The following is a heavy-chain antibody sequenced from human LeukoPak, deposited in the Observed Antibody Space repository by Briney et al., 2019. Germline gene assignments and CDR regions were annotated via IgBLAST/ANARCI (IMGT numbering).Heavy chain of an antibody. CDR2: ISYDGGNK. J-gene: IGHJ4*02. CDR3: AKDRDIAAADYYFDY. CDR1: GFTFSSYG. D-gene: IGHD6-13*01. V-gene: IGHV3-30*18. Sequence: GGSLRLSCAASGFTFSSYGMHWVRQAPGKGLEWVAVISYDGGNKYYADSVKGRFTISRDNSKNTLYLQMNSLRAEDTAMYYCAKDRDIAAADYYFDYWGQGTLVTVSS.